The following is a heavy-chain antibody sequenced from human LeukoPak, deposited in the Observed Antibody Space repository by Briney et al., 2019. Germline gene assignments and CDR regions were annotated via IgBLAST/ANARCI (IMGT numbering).Heavy chain of an antibody. CDR3: ARDSKWLRLSYYFDY. D-gene: IGHD5-12*01. CDR2: ISSSGSTI. V-gene: IGHV3-48*03. J-gene: IGHJ4*02. Sequence: GGSLRLSCAASGFTFDEYGMSWVRQAPGKGLEWVSYISSSGSTIYYADSVKGRFTISRDNAKNSLYLQMNSLRAEDTAVYYCARDSKWLRLSYYFDYWGQGTLVTVSS. CDR1: GFTFDEYG.